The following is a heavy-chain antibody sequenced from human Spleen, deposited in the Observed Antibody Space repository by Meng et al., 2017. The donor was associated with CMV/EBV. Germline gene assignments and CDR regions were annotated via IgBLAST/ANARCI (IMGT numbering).Heavy chain of an antibody. Sequence: SETLSLTCTVSGGSISSYYWSWIRQPPGKGLEWIGYIYYSGSTNYNPSLKSRVTISVDTSKNQFSLKLSSVTAADTAVYYCARRELGSNFDYWGQGTLVTVSS. D-gene: IGHD7-27*01. CDR3: ARRELGSNFDY. CDR1: GGSISSYY. V-gene: IGHV4-59*01. J-gene: IGHJ4*02. CDR2: IYYSGST.